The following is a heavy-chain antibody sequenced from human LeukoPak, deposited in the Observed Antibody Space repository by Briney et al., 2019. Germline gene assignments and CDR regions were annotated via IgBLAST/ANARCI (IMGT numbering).Heavy chain of an antibody. V-gene: IGHV3-74*01. CDR2: TNTVGSVT. D-gene: IGHD3-9*01. J-gene: IGHJ4*02. CDR3: ARCYTPRSFDCLDY. CDR1: GFTFITYC. Sequence: PGGSLRLSCAASGFTFITYCMHWVRQAPGKGLVWVARTNTVGSVTSYADSVKGRFTISRDNVKNTLYLQMNSLRAEETAVYYCARCYTPRSFDCLDYWGRGPLVTVSS.